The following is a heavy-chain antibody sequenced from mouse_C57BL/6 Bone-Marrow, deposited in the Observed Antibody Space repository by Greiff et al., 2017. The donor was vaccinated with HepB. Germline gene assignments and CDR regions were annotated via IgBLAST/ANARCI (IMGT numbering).Heavy chain of an antibody. CDR2: ISYSGST. CDR3: ARDGPIYYGSSYWYFDV. D-gene: IGHD1-1*01. J-gene: IGHJ1*03. CDR1: GYSITSGYD. Sequence: VQLQQSGPGMVKPSQSLSLTCTVTGYSITSGYDWHWIRHFPGNKLEWMGHISYSGSTNYNPSLKSRISITHDTSKNHFFLKLNSVTTEDTATYYCARDGPIYYGSSYWYFDVWGTGTTVTVSS. V-gene: IGHV3-1*01.